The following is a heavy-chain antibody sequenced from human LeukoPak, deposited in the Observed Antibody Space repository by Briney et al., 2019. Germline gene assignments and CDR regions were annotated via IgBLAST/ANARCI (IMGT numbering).Heavy chain of an antibody. D-gene: IGHD2-8*01. CDR1: GVSTTSGDYY. CDR2: VYTSGTT. V-gene: IGHV4-61*02. CDR3: ARGNGAPYNWFDP. Sequence: SETLSLTCTVSGVSTTSGDYYWTWIRPPAGKGLEWIGRVYTSGTTNYNPSLSSRVTVSVDTSKNQFFLNLTSVTAADTAVYFCARGNGAPYNWFDPWGQGTLVTVSS. J-gene: IGHJ5*02.